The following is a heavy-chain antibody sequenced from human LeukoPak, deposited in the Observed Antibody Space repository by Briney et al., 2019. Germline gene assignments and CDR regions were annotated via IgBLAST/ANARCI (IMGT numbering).Heavy chain of an antibody. CDR2: IYSGGTI. Sequence: GGSLRLSCAPSGFTATVIHMSWVRQAPGKGLEWVSVIYSGGTIYYADSVKGRFTISRDNSKNTVYLEMNSLRAEDTAVYYCGRNWEVDYYDSWGQGTLVTVST. D-gene: IGHD3-10*01. CDR3: GRNWEVDYYDS. CDR1: GFTATVIH. V-gene: IGHV3-66*01. J-gene: IGHJ5*01.